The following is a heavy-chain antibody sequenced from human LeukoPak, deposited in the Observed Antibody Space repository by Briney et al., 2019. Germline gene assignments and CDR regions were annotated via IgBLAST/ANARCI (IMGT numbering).Heavy chain of an antibody. D-gene: IGHD6-6*01. CDR2: IYYSGST. V-gene: IGHV4-39*01. Sequence: SETLSLTCTVSGGSISSSSYYWGWIRQPPGKGLEWIGSIYYSGSTYYNPSLKSRVTISVDTSKNQFSLKLSSVTAADTAVYYCARHKYSSSYYYYYYYMDVWGKGTTVTVSS. CDR3: ARHKYSSSYYYYYYYMDV. CDR1: GGSISSSSYY. J-gene: IGHJ6*03.